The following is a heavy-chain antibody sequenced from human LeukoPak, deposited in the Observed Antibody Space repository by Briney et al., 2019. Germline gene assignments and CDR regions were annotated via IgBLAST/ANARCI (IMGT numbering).Heavy chain of an antibody. D-gene: IGHD4-17*01. J-gene: IGHJ3*02. CDR1: GFTFSSYW. Sequence: GGSLRPSCAASGFTFSSYWMSWVRQAPGKGLEWVANIKQDGSEKYYVDSVKGRFTISRDNAKNSLYLQMNSLRAEDTAVYYCARDRDDYGDFDAFDIWGQGTMVTVSS. V-gene: IGHV3-7*01. CDR3: ARDRDDYGDFDAFDI. CDR2: IKQDGSEK.